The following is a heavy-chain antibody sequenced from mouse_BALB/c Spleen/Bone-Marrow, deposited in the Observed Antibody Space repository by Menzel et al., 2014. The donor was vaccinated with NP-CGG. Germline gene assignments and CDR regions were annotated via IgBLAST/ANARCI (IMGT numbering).Heavy chain of an antibody. J-gene: IGHJ2*01. Sequence: EVQLQQSGPVLARPGAAVKMSCKASGYTFSNYWMHWVKQRPGQGLERIGTIYPGNSDTTYNQKFKGKAKLTAVTSTSTAYMELSSLTNEDSAVYYCTTLARNDFDYWGQGTTLTVSS. V-gene: IGHV1-5*01. D-gene: IGHD3-1*01. CDR3: TTLARNDFDY. CDR2: IYPGNSDT. CDR1: GYTFSNYW.